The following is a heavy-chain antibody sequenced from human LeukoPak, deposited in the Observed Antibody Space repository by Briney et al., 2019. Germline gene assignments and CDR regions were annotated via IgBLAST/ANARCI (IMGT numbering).Heavy chain of an antibody. CDR3: ARDGPNYYGIDV. CDR2: IWYDGSNK. J-gene: IGHJ6*02. V-gene: IGHV3-33*08. CDR1: GFTFSSYS. Sequence: GGSLRLSCAASGFTFSSYSMNWVRQAPGKGLEWVAVIWYDGSNKYYADSVKGRFTISRDNSKNTLYLQMNSLRAEDTAVYYCARDGPNYYGIDVWGQGTTVTVSS.